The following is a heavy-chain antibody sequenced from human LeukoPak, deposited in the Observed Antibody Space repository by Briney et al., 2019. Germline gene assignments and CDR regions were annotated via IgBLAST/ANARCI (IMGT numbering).Heavy chain of an antibody. J-gene: IGHJ4*02. Sequence: GGSLRLSCAASGFTFSDYDMSWIRQAPGKGLEWVSYISSSGSSIYYADSVKGRFTISRDNAKNSLYLQMNSLRAEDTAVYYCAREPGENFYYDSSGYFVDWGQGTLVTVSS. CDR2: ISSSGSSI. CDR3: AREPGENFYYDSSGYFVD. V-gene: IGHV3-11*01. CDR1: GFTFSDYD. D-gene: IGHD3-22*01.